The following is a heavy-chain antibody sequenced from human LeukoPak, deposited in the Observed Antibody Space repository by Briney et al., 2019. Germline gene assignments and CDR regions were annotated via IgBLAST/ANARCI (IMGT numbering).Heavy chain of an antibody. CDR3: AKGNIVDVVVSAATLDY. J-gene: IGHJ4*02. Sequence: GGSLRLSCAASGFTFSSYAMSWVRQAPGKGLEWVSAISGSGGSTYYADSVKGRFTISRDNSKNTLYLQMNSLRAEDTAVYYCAKGNIVDVVVSAATLDYWGQGTLVTVSS. D-gene: IGHD2-2*01. CDR1: GFTFSSYA. V-gene: IGHV3-23*01. CDR2: ISGSGGST.